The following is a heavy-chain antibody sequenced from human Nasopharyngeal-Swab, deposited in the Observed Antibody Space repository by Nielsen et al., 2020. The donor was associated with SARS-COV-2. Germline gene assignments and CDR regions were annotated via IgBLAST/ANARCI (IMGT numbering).Heavy chain of an antibody. D-gene: IGHD3-10*01. CDR2: IKQDGSEK. CDR1: GFTFSSYW. Sequence: GESLKISCAASGFTFSSYWMSWVRQAPGKGLEWVANIKQDGSEKYYVDSVKGRFTISRDNAKNSLYLQMNSLRAEDTAVYYCARDRRNNVLLWFGGTEYFDLWAVAPWSLSPQ. CDR3: ARDRRNNVLLWFGGTEYFDL. J-gene: IGHJ2*01. V-gene: IGHV3-7*03.